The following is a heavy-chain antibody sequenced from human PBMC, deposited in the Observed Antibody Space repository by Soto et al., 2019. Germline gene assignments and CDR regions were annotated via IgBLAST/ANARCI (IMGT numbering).Heavy chain of an antibody. CDR1: GGSISTYY. CDR3: ARLLDINSWPLDF. CDR2: VYISGST. J-gene: IGHJ4*02. D-gene: IGHD1-26*01. Sequence: SETLSLTCTVSGGSISTYYWNWIRQSAGKGLEWIGRVYISGSTNYHPSLKSRVAMSVDTSKNQFSLTLTSVTAADTAIYYCARLLDINSWPLDFWGQGTLVTVSS. V-gene: IGHV4-4*07.